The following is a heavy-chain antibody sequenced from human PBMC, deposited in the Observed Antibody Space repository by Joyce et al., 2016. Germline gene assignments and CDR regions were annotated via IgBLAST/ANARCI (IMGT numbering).Heavy chain of an antibody. Sequence: EVRLVESGGGLVRAGGSLRLSCSASGFTFDKFAMNWVRQAPGKGPEFISGISSNGGSIYYADSVKGRFTISRDNSKNTVYLQMDSLGREDSALYYCAKARSGWLYFDHWGQGALVTVS. J-gene: IGHJ4*02. CDR1: GFTFDKFA. V-gene: IGHV3-64D*06. CDR3: AKARSGWLYFDH. CDR2: ISSNGGSI. D-gene: IGHD6-19*01.